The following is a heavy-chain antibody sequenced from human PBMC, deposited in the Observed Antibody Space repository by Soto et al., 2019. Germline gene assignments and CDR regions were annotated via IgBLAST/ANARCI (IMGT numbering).Heavy chain of an antibody. J-gene: IGHJ6*02. CDR2: ISGSGGST. V-gene: IGHV3-23*01. CDR1: GFTFSSYA. Sequence: EVQLLESGGGLVQPGGSLRLSCAASGFTFSSYAMSWVRQAPGKGLEWVSAISGSGGSTYYADAVKGRFTISRDNSKNTLYLQMNSLRAEDTAVYYCAKRQNVDTAMVISQESYYYYYGTDVCDQGTTVTVSS. D-gene: IGHD5-18*01. CDR3: AKRQNVDTAMVISQESYYYYYGTDV.